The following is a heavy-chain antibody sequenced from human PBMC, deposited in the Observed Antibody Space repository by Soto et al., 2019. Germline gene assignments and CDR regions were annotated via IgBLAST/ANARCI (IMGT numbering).Heavy chain of an antibody. Sequence: QVQLVESGGGLVRPGGSLRLSCEASGFTFRDYYMTWFRQAPGKGLEWLSYIDSSTKYTNYADSVKGRFTISRDNAKNSPYLQMNSLRAYDTAVYYCAREYYYTLDVWGQGTMVTVSS. CDR1: GFTFRDYY. J-gene: IGHJ6*02. CDR3: AREYYYTLDV. V-gene: IGHV3-11*05. CDR2: IDSSTKYT.